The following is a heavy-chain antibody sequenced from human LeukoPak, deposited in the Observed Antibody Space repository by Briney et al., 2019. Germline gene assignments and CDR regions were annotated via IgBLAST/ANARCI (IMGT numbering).Heavy chain of an antibody. CDR3: ASLAVASDFDY. Sequence: GGSLRLSCAVSGFPFSVYEMNWVRQAPGKGLEWVSNIGSSGAIRHYADSVKGRFSIPSDNAENSLFLQMNSLRVEDTGIYYCASLAVASDFDYWGQGALVTVSS. CDR1: GFPFSVYE. J-gene: IGHJ4*02. D-gene: IGHD6-19*01. CDR2: IGSSGAIR. V-gene: IGHV3-48*03.